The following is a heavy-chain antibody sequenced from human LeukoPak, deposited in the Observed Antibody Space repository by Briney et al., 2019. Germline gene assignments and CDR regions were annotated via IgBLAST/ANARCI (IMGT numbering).Heavy chain of an antibody. CDR2: IIPICGTA. V-gene: IGHV1-69*13. CDR1: GGAFSNYA. J-gene: IGHJ4*02. CDR3: ARGHGSGSYYFDY. Sequence: SVKVSCKASGGAFSNYAINWVRQAPGQGLGWMGGIIPICGTANYAQKFQGRVTITADESTSTAYMELSSLRSEDTAVYYCARGHGSGSYYFDYWGQGTLVTVSS. D-gene: IGHD6-19*01.